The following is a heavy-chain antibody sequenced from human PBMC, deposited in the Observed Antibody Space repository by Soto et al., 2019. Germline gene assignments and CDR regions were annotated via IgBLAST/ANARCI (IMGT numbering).Heavy chain of an antibody. CDR1: GFTFGSYA. J-gene: IGHJ4*02. V-gene: IGHV3-23*01. Sequence: QLLESGGGLVQPGGSLRLSCAGYGFTFGSYAMSWVRQAPGKGLEWVSVTGGSGTGAHHADSVKGRFTISRDNPRSTLYLQMKSLRAEDTAVYYCARTRDYDSTGYLRYFDYWCQGTLVTVSS. D-gene: IGHD3-22*01. CDR3: ARTRDYDSTGYLRYFDY. CDR2: TGGSGTGA.